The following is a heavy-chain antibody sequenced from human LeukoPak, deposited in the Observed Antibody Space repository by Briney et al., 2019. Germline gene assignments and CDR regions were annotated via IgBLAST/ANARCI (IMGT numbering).Heavy chain of an antibody. CDR3: ARAHPPKYSSGWLSDY. V-gene: IGHV1-2*02. Sequence: ASVKVSCKASGYTFTGYYMHWVRQAPGQGLEWMGWINPNSGGTNYAQKLQGRVTMTTDTSTSTAYMELRSLRSDDTAVYYCARAHPPKYSSGWLSDYWGQGTLVTVSS. CDR2: INPNSGGT. CDR1: GYTFTGYY. J-gene: IGHJ4*02. D-gene: IGHD6-19*01.